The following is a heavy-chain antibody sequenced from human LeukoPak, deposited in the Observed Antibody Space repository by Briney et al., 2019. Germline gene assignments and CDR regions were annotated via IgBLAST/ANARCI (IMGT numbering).Heavy chain of an antibody. J-gene: IGHJ4*02. CDR2: MNPDTGNT. V-gene: IGHV1-8*01. CDR3: ARGAGCSGGSCYYTRGPSYYFDY. CDR1: GYTFTNYD. Sequence: ASVKVSCKASGYTFTNYDINWVRQATGQGLEWLGWMNPDTGNTGSAQKFQGRVTMTRDTSTSTVYMELSSLRSEDTAVYYCARGAGCSGGSCYYTRGPSYYFDYWGQGTLVTVSS. D-gene: IGHD2-15*01.